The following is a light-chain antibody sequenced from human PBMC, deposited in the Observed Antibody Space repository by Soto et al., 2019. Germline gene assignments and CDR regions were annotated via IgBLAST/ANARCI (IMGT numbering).Light chain of an antibody. CDR1: SSNIGNNY. J-gene: IGLJ1*01. CDR3: GTWDNSMSADL. Sequence: QSALTQPPSVSAAPGQKVTISCSGSSSNIGNNYVSWYQQLPGTAPKLLIYDNNKRPSGIPDRFSGSKSGTSATLGITGLQTGDEADYYCGTWDNSMSADLFGPGTKVTVL. V-gene: IGLV1-51*01. CDR2: DNN.